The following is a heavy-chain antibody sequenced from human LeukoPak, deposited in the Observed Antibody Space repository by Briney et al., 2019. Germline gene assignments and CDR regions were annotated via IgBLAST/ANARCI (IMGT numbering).Heavy chain of an antibody. D-gene: IGHD3-9*01. CDR1: GFTFSSYA. V-gene: IGHV3-23*01. Sequence: GGSLRLSCAASGFTFSSYAMSWVRQAPGNGLDWVSAISGSGGSTYYADSVKGRFTISRDNSKNTLYLQMNSLRAEDTAVYYCAKAKAAYDILTGYYMGSPDYWGQGTLVTVSS. CDR2: ISGSGGST. J-gene: IGHJ4*02. CDR3: AKAKAAYDILTGYYMGSPDY.